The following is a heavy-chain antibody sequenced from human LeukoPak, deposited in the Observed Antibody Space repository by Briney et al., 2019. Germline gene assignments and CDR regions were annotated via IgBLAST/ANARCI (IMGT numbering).Heavy chain of an antibody. CDR1: GYSFTSYW. Sequence: GESLKISCKGSGYSFTSYWIGWVRQMPGKGLEWMGIIYPGDSDTRYSPSFQGQVTVSADKSISTAYLQWSSLKASDTAMYYCARSAYCTNGVCYTNWFDPWGQGTLVTVSS. D-gene: IGHD2-8*01. CDR2: IYPGDSDT. J-gene: IGHJ5*02. V-gene: IGHV5-51*01. CDR3: ARSAYCTNGVCYTNWFDP.